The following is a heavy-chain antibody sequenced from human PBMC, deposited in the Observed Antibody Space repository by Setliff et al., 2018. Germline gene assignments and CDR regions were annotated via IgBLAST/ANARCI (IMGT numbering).Heavy chain of an antibody. CDR3: ARDQYTSGWYGPPESYFDC. CDR2: IQNGGNT. J-gene: IGHJ4*01. Sequence: SETLSLTCTVYGDSISRYYWSWIRQPPGKGLEWIGYIQNGGNTKYNPSLGSRITMSGDTSKNQFSLKLSSVTAADTAVYYCARDQYTSGWYGPPESYFDCWGLGTLVTV. V-gene: IGHV4-59*01. D-gene: IGHD6-19*01. CDR1: GDSISRYY.